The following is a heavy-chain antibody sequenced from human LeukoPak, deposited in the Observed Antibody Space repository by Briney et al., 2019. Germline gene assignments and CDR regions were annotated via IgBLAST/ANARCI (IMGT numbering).Heavy chain of an antibody. J-gene: IGHJ4*02. CDR2: ISWNSGSI. D-gene: IGHD3-22*01. CDR1: GFTFDDYA. CDR3: AKDIGYDSSGYYFDY. V-gene: IGHV3-9*01. Sequence: GRSLRLSCAASGFTFDDYAMHWVRQSPGKGLEWVSGISWNSGSIGYADSVKGRFTISRGNAKNSLYLQMNSLRAEDTALYYCAKDIGYDSSGYYFDYWSQGTLVTVSS.